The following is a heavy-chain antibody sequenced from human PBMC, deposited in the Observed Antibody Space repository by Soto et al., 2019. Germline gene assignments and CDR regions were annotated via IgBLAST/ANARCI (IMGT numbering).Heavy chain of an antibody. CDR3: ARSGYYYGSGPEY. V-gene: IGHV1-3*01. D-gene: IGHD3-10*01. J-gene: IGHJ4*02. Sequence: KFQGRVTITRDTSASTAYMELSSLRSEDTAVYYCARSGYYYGSGPEYWGQGTLVTVSS.